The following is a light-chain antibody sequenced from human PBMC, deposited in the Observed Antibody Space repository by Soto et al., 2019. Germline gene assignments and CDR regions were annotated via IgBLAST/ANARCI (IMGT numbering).Light chain of an antibody. Sequence: QSALTQPRSVSGSPGQSVTISCTGTSSDVGGSNYVSWYQHPPGKAPKLMIYDVTKRPSGVPDRFSGSKSGNTASLTISGLQAEDEADYYCCSYAGNYTWIFXGGTQLTVL. V-gene: IGLV2-11*01. CDR1: SSDVGGSNY. J-gene: IGLJ2*01. CDR2: DVT. CDR3: CSYAGNYTWI.